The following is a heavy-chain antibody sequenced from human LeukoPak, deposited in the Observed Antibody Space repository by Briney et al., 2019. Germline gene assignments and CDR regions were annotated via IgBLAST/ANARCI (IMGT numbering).Heavy chain of an antibody. V-gene: IGHV4-39*01. Sequence: SETLSLTCTVSGGSISSSSYYWGWIRQPPGKGLEWIGSIYYSGSTYYNPSLKSRVTISVDTSKNQFSLKLSSVTAADTAVYYCASYQVSYYDSSGLTGFWGQGTMVTVSS. CDR3: ASYQVSYYDSSGLTGF. D-gene: IGHD3-22*01. J-gene: IGHJ3*01. CDR1: GGSISSSSYY. CDR2: IYYSGST.